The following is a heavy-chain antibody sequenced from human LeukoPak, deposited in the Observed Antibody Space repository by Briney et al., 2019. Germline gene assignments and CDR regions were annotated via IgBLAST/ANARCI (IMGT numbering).Heavy chain of an antibody. CDR3: ARAPNYDFWSGPPGRVYYYYGMDV. CDR1: GYTFTGYY. J-gene: IGHJ6*02. D-gene: IGHD3-3*01. CDR2: INPNSGGT. V-gene: IGHV1-2*04. Sequence: ASVKVSCKASGYTFTGYYMHWVRQAPGQGLDWMGWINPNSGGTNYAQKFQGWVTMTRDTSISTAYMELSRLRSDDTAVYYCARAPNYDFWSGPPGRVYYYYGMDVWGQGTTVTVSS.